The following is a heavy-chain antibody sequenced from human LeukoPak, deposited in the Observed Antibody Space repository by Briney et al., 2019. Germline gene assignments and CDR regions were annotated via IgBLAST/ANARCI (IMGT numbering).Heavy chain of an antibody. CDR3: ARVWKAWYYDILTGTDQQDKNNYFDY. D-gene: IGHD3-9*01. V-gene: IGHV1-46*01. J-gene: IGHJ4*02. CDR2: INPSGGST. CDR1: GYTFTNYI. Sequence: ASVKVSCKASGYTFTNYIMHWVRQAPGQGLEWMGVINPSGGSTSYVQNFQGRVTMTRDMSTSTVYMELSSLRSEDTAVYYCARVWKAWYYDILTGTDQQDKNNYFDYWGQGTLVTVSS.